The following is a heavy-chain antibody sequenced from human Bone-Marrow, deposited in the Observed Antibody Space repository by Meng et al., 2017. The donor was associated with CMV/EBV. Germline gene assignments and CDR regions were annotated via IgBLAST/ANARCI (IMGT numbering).Heavy chain of an antibody. D-gene: IGHD2-2*01. CDR1: GYNFTRHG. Sequence: ASVKVSCKASGYNFTRHGISWVRQAPGQGLEWIGWGSPYNGNTNYAQKFQGRVTMTTDTSTSTAYMELRSLRSDDTAVYYCARDIVVVPAAHFSYYYYYGMDVWGQGTTVTVSS. V-gene: IGHV1-18*01. J-gene: IGHJ6*02. CDR2: GSPYNGNT. CDR3: ARDIVVVPAAHFSYYYYYGMDV.